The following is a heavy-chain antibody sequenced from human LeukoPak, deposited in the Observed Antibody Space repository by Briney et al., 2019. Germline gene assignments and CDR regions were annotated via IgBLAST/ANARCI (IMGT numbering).Heavy chain of an antibody. D-gene: IGHD5-18*01. V-gene: IGHV4-59*11. CDR3: ARGVKNRIQLWLFRPVNYGMDV. CDR2: FYNSGYFYSSGGT. J-gene: IGHJ6*02. Sequence: PSETLSLTCTVSGASISDHYWSWIRQSPGKGLEWIGYFYNSGYFYSSGGTNYNPSLKSRVTISVDTSKNQFSLKLSSVTAADTAVYYCARGVKNRIQLWLFRPVNYGMDVWGQGTTVTVSS. CDR1: GASISDHY.